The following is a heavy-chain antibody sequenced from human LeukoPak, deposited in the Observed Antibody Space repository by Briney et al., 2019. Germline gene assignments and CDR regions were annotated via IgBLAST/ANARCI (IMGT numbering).Heavy chain of an antibody. Sequence: GESLKISCKGSGYCFTGYWISWVRQMPGKGLEWMGRIDPSDSYTNYSPSFQGHVTISADKSISTAYLQWSSLKASDTAMYYCARHTMAVPFDPWGQGILVTVSS. CDR2: IDPSDSYT. CDR3: ARHTMAVPFDP. V-gene: IGHV5-10-1*01. J-gene: IGHJ5*02. D-gene: IGHD2-2*01. CDR1: GYCFTGYW.